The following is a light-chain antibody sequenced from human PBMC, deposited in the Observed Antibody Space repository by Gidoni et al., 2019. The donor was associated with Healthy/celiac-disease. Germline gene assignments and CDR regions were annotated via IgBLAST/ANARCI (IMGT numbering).Light chain of an antibody. J-gene: IGKJ1*01. V-gene: IGKV1-5*03. CDR2: KAS. Sequence: DVQITQSPSPLSASVGDRVTITCRASQSISSWLAWYQQKPGKAPKLLIYKASSLESGVPSRFSGSGSGTGFTLTISSLQPDDFATYYCQQYNSYPWTFGQGTKVEIK. CDR3: QQYNSYPWT. CDR1: QSISSW.